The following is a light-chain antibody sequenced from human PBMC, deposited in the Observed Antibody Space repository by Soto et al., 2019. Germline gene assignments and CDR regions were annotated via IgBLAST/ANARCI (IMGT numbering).Light chain of an antibody. V-gene: IGKV1-17*03. J-gene: IGKJ1*01. CDR1: QGISNS. Sequence: DIQMTQSPSAMSASVGDRVTITCRASQGISNSLAWFQQKPGKIPKRLIYGSSGLQSGVPSRFSGSGSGTEFTLTISSLQPDDFATYYCQQYNSYPWTFGQGTKVDIK. CDR3: QQYNSYPWT. CDR2: GSS.